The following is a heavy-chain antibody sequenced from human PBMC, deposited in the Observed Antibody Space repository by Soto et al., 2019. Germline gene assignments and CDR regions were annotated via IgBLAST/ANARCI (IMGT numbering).Heavy chain of an antibody. Sequence: GGSLRLSCAASGFTFSSYAMHWVRQAPGKGLEWVAVISYDGSNKYYADSVKGRFTISRDNSKNTLYLQMNSLRAEDTAVYYCARVGPGITIFGVAGDYYYYGMDVWGQGTTVTVSS. V-gene: IGHV3-30-3*01. J-gene: IGHJ6*02. D-gene: IGHD3-3*01. CDR3: ARVGPGITIFGVAGDYYYYGMDV. CDR2: ISYDGSNK. CDR1: GFTFSSYA.